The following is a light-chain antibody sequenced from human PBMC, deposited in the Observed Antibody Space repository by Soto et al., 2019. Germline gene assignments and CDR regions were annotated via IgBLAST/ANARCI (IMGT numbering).Light chain of an antibody. J-gene: IGKJ5*01. V-gene: IGKV3D-20*02. Sequence: EIVLTQSPATLSSSPGERSTLSCRASQSVSSNLAWYQQKPGQXPRXXIYGASSRATGIPDRFSGSGSGTDLTITISRLEPEDFAVYYCQQRSNRPLTFGQGTRLEIK. CDR1: QSVSSN. CDR3: QQRSNRPLT. CDR2: GAS.